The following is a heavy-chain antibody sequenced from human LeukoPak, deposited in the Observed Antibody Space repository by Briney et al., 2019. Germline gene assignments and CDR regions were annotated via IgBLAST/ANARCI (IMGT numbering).Heavy chain of an antibody. CDR3: AREKEGLWFGEPNFDY. V-gene: IGHV1-69*04. Sequence: SVKVSCKASGGTFSSYAISWVRQAPGQGLEWMGRIIPILGIANYAQKFQGRVTITADKSTSTAYMELSSLRSEDTAVYYCAREKEGLWFGEPNFDYWGQGTLVTVSS. CDR2: IIPILGIA. D-gene: IGHD3-10*01. CDR1: GGTFSSYA. J-gene: IGHJ4*02.